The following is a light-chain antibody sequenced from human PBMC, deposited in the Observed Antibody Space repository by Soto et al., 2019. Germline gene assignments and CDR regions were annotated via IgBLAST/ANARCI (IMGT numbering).Light chain of an antibody. CDR1: QSILYSSNNKNY. Sequence: DIVMTQSPDSLAVSLGERATINCKSSQSILYSSNNKNYLAWYQQKPGQPPKLLIDWASTRESGVPDRFSGSGSGTDFTLTISSLQAEDVAVYYCQQYYSTSDLTFGGGTKVEIK. J-gene: IGKJ4*01. V-gene: IGKV4-1*01. CDR3: QQYYSTSDLT. CDR2: WAS.